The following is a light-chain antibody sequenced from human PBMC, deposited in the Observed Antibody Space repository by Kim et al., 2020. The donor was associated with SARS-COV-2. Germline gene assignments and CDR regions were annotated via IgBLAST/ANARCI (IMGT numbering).Light chain of an antibody. J-gene: IGLJ2*01. Sequence: SSELTQDPAVSVALGQTVRITCQGDSLRSYYATWYQQKPSQAPVLVIYGRNNRPSVIPDRFSGSSSGNTASLTISGAQAEDEADFYCQSRDSGGRVVFGGGTRLTVL. CDR3: QSRDSGGRVV. V-gene: IGLV3-19*01. CDR1: SLRSYY. CDR2: GRN.